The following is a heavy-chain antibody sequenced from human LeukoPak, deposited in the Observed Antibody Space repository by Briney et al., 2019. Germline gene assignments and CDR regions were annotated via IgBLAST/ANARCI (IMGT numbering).Heavy chain of an antibody. V-gene: IGHV3-66*01. D-gene: IGHD6-13*01. CDR2: IYSGGST. Sequence: GGSLRLSCAASEFSVGSNYMTWVRQAPGKGLEWVSLIYSGGSTYYADSVKGRFTISRDNSKNTLHLQMNSLRAEDTAVYYCAKDESSSSWYPDYWGQGTLVTVSS. J-gene: IGHJ4*02. CDR1: EFSVGSNY. CDR3: AKDESSSSWYPDY.